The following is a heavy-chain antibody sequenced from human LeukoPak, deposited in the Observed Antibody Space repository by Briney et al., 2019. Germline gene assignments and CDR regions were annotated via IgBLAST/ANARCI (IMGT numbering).Heavy chain of an antibody. Sequence: PGGSLRLSCSASGFTFSRYAMHWVRQAPGKGLEYVSAISSNGGSTYYADSVKGRFTIPRDNSKNTLYLQMSSLRAEDTAVYYCVKDGSGSYYTYYFDYWGQGTLVTVSS. CDR3: VKDGSGSYYTYYFDY. CDR1: GFTFSRYA. J-gene: IGHJ4*02. CDR2: ISSNGGST. V-gene: IGHV3-64D*06. D-gene: IGHD3-10*01.